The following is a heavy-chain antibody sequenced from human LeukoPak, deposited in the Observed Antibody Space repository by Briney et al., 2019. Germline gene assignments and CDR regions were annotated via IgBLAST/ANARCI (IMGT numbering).Heavy chain of an antibody. V-gene: IGHV3-23*01. CDR1: GFTLSSYA. CDR2: ISASGNT. J-gene: IGHJ4*02. D-gene: IGHD2-21*01. CDR3: AKAPVTTCSGAYCYPFDY. Sequence: GGSLRLSCAASGFTLSSYAMSWVRQAPGKGLEWVSAISASGNTYHADSVKGRFTISRDSSKNTLYLQMNRLRAEDAAVYYCAKAPVTTCSGAYCYPFDYWGQGTLVTVSS.